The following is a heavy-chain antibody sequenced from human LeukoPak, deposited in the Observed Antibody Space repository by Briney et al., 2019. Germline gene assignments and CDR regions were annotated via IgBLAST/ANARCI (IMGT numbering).Heavy chain of an antibody. J-gene: IGHJ3*02. Sequence: PGGSLRLSCAASGFTVSSNYMSWVRQAPGKGLECLSVYSGGSTYYADSVKGRFTISRDNSKNTLYLQMNSLRAEDTAVYYCARGKDRVLQDAFDIWGQGTMVTVSS. CDR2: YSGGST. D-gene: IGHD3-10*01. CDR3: ARGKDRVLQDAFDI. CDR1: GFTVSSNY. V-gene: IGHV3-53*01.